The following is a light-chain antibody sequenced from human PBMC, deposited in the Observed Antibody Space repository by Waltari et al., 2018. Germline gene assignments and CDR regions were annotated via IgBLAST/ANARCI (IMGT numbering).Light chain of an antibody. CDR2: GAS. Sequence: IVLPQSPGTLSLSPGERATLSCRASQTISSSYLAWYQQRPGQAPSLLIYGASSSATGIAGRFSGSGSGTDFTLTISGLEPEYFAVYYCQQYAASVVTFGGGTKVEIK. J-gene: IGKJ4*01. CDR1: QTISSSY. V-gene: IGKV3-20*01. CDR3: QQYAASVVT.